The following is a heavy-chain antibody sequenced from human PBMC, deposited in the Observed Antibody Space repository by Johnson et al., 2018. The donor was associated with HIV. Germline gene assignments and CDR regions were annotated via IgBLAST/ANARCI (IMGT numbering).Heavy chain of an antibody. D-gene: IGHD2-21*01. CDR2: IYSGGST. J-gene: IGHJ3*02. Sequence: EVQLVESGGGVVQPGGSLRLSCAASGFSVSSNYMSWVRQAPGKGLEWVSVIYSGGSTYYADSVKGRFTISRNNVQNSMLLQMNSLRADDTAVYFCVRRMVVGYVAFDIWGHGTTVTVSS. V-gene: IGHV3-66*04. CDR3: VRRMVVGYVAFDI. CDR1: GFSVSSNY.